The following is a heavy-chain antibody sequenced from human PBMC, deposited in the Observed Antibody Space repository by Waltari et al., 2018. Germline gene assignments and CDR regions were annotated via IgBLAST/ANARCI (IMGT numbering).Heavy chain of an antibody. V-gene: IGHV3-30*02. Sequence: QVNLVESGGGVVQPGGSLRLSCATSGFTFSNFGMHWVRQAPGKGLEGVALIWFDGSDKFYAASGRGRFTISRDNSARTLYLDMDSLRLDDTAMYYCAKDAFGNTYLDFWGQGTLVTVSS. CDR3: AKDAFGNTYLDF. CDR1: GFTFSNFG. J-gene: IGHJ4*02. D-gene: IGHD2-2*02. CDR2: IWFDGSDK.